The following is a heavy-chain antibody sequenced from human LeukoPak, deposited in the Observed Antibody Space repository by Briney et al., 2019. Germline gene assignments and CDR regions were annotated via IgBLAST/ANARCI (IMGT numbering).Heavy chain of an antibody. CDR2: ISSSSSTI. CDR3: ARGATYYYDSSGYGFIDY. Sequence: PGGSLRLSCAASGFTFSSYSMNWVRQAPGKGLEWVSYISSSSSTIYYADSVKGRFTISRDNAKNSLYLQMNSLRDEDTAVYYCARGATYYYDSSGYGFIDYWGQGTLVTVPS. CDR1: GFTFSSYS. D-gene: IGHD3-22*01. V-gene: IGHV3-48*02. J-gene: IGHJ4*02.